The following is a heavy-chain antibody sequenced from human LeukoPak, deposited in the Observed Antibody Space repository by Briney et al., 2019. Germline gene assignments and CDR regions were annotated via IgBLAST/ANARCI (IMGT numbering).Heavy chain of an antibody. CDR3: AGAYDTLTGYDFDY. Sequence: GGSLRLSCAASGFTFSDYYMSWIRQAPGKGLEWVSYISSSGSTIYYADSVKGRFTISRDNAKNSLYLQMNSLRAEDTAVYYCAGAYDTLTGYDFDYWGQGTLVTVSS. V-gene: IGHV3-11*01. J-gene: IGHJ4*02. CDR2: ISSSGSTI. D-gene: IGHD3-9*01. CDR1: GFTFSDYY.